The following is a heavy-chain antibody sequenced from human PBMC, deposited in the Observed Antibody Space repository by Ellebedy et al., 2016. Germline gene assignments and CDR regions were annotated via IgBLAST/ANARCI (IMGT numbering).Heavy chain of an antibody. Sequence: GSLRLSXAASGFSFSNYNMNWVRQPPGKGLEWIGSIYSSESTSYTPSLKSRVTISVDTSKNQFSLKLSSVTAADTAVYYCARRVGARPPDFWGQGTLVTVSS. V-gene: IGHV4-39*01. D-gene: IGHD1-26*01. CDR2: IYSSEST. J-gene: IGHJ4*02. CDR3: ARRVGARPPDF. CDR1: GFSFSNYN.